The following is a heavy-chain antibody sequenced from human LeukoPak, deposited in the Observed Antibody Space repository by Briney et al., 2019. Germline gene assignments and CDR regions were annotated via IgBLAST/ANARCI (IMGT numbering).Heavy chain of an antibody. CDR1: GFTFSSYW. CDR2: IKQDGSEK. J-gene: IGHJ4*02. CDR3: ARDYGSHGEYFDY. V-gene: IGHV3-7*01. Sequence: GGSLRLSCADSGFTFSSYWMSWVRQAPGKGLEWVANIKQDGSEKYYVDSVKGRFTISRDNAKNSLYLQMNSLRDEDTAVYYCARDYGSHGEYFDYWGQGTLVTVSS. D-gene: IGHD3-10*01.